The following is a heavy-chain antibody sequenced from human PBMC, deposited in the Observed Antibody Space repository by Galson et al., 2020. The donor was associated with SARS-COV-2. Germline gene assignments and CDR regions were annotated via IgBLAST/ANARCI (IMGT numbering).Heavy chain of an antibody. CDR3: ARGGGGGYYYGMDV. CDR2: ISYDGSNK. D-gene: IGHD3-16*01. Sequence: GGSLRLSCAASGFTFSSYAMHWARQAPGKGLEWVAVISYDGSNKYYTDSVKGRFTISRDNSKNTLDVQMNSLRTEDTAVYYCARGGGGGYYYGMDVWGQGTTVTVSS. CDR1: GFTFSSYA. V-gene: IGHV3-30*10. J-gene: IGHJ6*02.